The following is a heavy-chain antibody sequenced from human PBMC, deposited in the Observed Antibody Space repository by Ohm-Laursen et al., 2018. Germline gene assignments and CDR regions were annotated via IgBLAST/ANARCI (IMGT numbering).Heavy chain of an antibody. CDR2: ISYSGST. V-gene: IGHV4-59*12. CDR3: AGRGY. CDR1: GGSISSYY. Sequence: PSQTLSLTCTVSGGSISSYYWSWIRQPPGKGLEWIGFISYSGSTNYNPSLKSRVTISVDTSKNQFSLNLSSVTAADTAVYYCAGRGYWGQGTLVTVSS. J-gene: IGHJ4*02. D-gene: IGHD1-26*01.